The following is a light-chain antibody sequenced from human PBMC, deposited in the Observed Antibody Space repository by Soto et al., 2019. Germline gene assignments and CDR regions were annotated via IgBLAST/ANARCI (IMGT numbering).Light chain of an antibody. CDR2: KIS. J-gene: IGKJ5*01. V-gene: IGKV2-24*01. CDR1: QSLVHSDVDTY. Sequence: DIVMTQTPLSSPFTLGQPASISCRSSQSLVHSDVDTYLTWLQQRPVQPPRLLIEKISNRFSGVPDRFSGSGAGTDFTLKISRVEPEDVGVYYCMQGTQFPITFGQGTGLEIK. CDR3: MQGTQFPIT.